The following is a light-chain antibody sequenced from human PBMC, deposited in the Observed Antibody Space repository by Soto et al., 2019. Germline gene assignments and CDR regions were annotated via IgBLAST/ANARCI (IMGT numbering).Light chain of an antibody. CDR2: GAS. CDR3: QQYNNCPPYT. CDR1: RSVSSD. J-gene: IGKJ2*01. V-gene: IGKV3-15*01. Sequence: DIVMTQSPAPLSVSPGVRATLSCRASRSVSSDLAWYQQKPGQAPRLLISGASTRATGIPARFSGSGSGTESTLTIIRLQSEDFAVYYCQQYNNCPPYTLGQGTKREIK.